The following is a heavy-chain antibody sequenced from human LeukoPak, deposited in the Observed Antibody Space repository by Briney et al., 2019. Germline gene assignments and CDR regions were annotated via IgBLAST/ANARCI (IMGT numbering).Heavy chain of an antibody. CDR2: IYYSGST. D-gene: IGHD3-3*01. CDR1: GGSFSGYY. V-gene: IGHV4-59*08. CDR3: ARLPLRITIFGVVGDAFDI. Sequence: PSETLSLTCAVYGGSFSGYYWSWIRQPPGKGLEWIGYIYYSGSTNYNPSLKSRVTISVDTSKNQFSLKLSSVTAADTAVYYCARLPLRITIFGVVGDAFDIWGQGTMVTVSS. J-gene: IGHJ3*02.